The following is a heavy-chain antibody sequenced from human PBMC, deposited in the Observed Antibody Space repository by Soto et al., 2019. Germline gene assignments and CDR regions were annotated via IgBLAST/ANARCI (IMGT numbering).Heavy chain of an antibody. V-gene: IGHV3-30-3*01. D-gene: IGHD5-12*01. CDR3: AREFRDGYTGTPNYYYYYGMDV. Sequence: ESGGGVVQAGRSLRLSCAASGFTFSSYAMHWVRQAPGKGLEWVAVISYDGSNKYYADSVKGRFTISRDNSKNTLYLQMNSLRAEDTAVYYCAREFRDGYTGTPNYYYYYGMDVWGQGTTVTVSS. CDR1: GFTFSSYA. CDR2: ISYDGSNK. J-gene: IGHJ6*02.